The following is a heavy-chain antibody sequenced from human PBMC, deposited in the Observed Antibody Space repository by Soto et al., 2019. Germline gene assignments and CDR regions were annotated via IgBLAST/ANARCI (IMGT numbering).Heavy chain of an antibody. Sequence: QVQLVQSGAEVKKPGASVKVSCKASGYTLTSYQMHWLRQAPGQSLEWMGWINAGSGDGGYSQKFQDRITITRETSGSTGYMELSSLRSEDTAVYYCARGRNVVVSMYYGLDLWGQGTTVTVSS. J-gene: IGHJ6*02. CDR1: GYTLTSYQ. CDR2: INAGSGDG. CDR3: ARGRNVVVSMYYGLDL. V-gene: IGHV1-3*01. D-gene: IGHD1-1*01.